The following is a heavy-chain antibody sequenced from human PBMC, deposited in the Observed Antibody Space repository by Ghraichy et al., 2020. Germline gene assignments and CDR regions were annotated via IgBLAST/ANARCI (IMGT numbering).Heavy chain of an antibody. J-gene: IGHJ4*02. CDR3: ARGFPETYDSSGYYVDY. Sequence: SETLSLTCTVSGGSISSGGYYWSWIRQHPGKGLEWIGYIYYSGSTYYNPSLKSRVTISVDTSKNQFSLKLSSVTAADTAVYYCARGFPETYDSSGYYVDYWGQGTLVTVSS. CDR1: GGSISSGGYY. V-gene: IGHV4-31*03. D-gene: IGHD3-22*01. CDR2: IYYSGST.